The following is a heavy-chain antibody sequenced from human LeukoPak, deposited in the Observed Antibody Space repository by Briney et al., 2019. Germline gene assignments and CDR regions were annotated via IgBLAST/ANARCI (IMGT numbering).Heavy chain of an antibody. CDR3: ARDSKLYSSSWYDAFDI. D-gene: IGHD6-13*01. Sequence: ASVKVSCKASGYTFTSYGISWVRQAPGQGLEWMGWISAYNGYTNYAQKLQGRVTMTTDTSTSTAYMELRSLRSDDTAVYYCARDSKLYSSSWYDAFDIWGQGTMVTVSS. CDR1: GYTFTSYG. V-gene: IGHV1-18*01. J-gene: IGHJ3*02. CDR2: ISAYNGYT.